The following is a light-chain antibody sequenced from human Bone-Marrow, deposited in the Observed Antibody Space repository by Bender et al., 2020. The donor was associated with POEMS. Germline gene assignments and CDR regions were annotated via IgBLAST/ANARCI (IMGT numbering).Light chain of an antibody. CDR2: EVS. J-gene: IGLJ2*01. Sequence: QSALTQPASVSGSPGQSVTVSCTGSRSDVGRYNYVSWYQQHPGKAPKLLISEVSKRPAGVPDRFSGSKSGNTASLTVSGLQAEDEADYYCSSYAGTSLIFGGGTKLAVL. V-gene: IGLV2-8*01. CDR3: SSYAGTSLI. CDR1: RSDVGRYNY.